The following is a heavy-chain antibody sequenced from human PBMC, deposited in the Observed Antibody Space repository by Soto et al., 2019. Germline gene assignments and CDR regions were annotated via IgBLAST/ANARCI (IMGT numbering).Heavy chain of an antibody. J-gene: IGHJ4*02. Sequence: GGSLRLSCAASGFTFSSYWMHWVRQAPGKGLVWVSRVNSDGSITNYADAVKGRFTISRDNAKNTLYLQMDGLRAEDTAVYYCARGGATTWYWRQGXLVAISS. CDR2: VNSDGSIT. V-gene: IGHV3-74*01. D-gene: IGHD1-26*01. CDR1: GFTFSSYW. CDR3: ARGGATTWY.